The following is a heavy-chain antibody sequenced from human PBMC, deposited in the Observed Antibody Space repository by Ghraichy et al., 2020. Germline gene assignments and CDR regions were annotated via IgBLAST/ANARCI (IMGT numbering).Heavy chain of an antibody. CDR1: GGSFSGYY. V-gene: IGHV4-34*01. J-gene: IGHJ4*02. CDR3: ASRAFWSGYLHDY. CDR2: INHSGST. Sequence: SETLSLTCAVYGGSFSGYYWSWIRQPPGKGLEWIGEINHSGSTNYNPSLKSRVTISVDTSKNQFSLKLSSVTAADTAVYYCASRAFWSGYLHDYWGQGTLVTVSS. D-gene: IGHD3-3*01.